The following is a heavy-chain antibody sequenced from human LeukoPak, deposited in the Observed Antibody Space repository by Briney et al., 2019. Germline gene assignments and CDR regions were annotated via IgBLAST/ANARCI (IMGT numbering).Heavy chain of an antibody. CDR1: GFTFSSYW. V-gene: IGHV3-7*04. J-gene: IGHJ4*02. CDR2: IKRDGSEK. Sequence: PGGSLRLSCVASGFTFSSYWMSWVRQAPGKGLEWVANIKRDGSEKYYVDSVKGRFTISRDNAKNSLYLQMNSLRAEDTAVYYCARDSAATGTWDYWGQGTLVTVSS. D-gene: IGHD1-1*01. CDR3: ARDSAATGTWDY.